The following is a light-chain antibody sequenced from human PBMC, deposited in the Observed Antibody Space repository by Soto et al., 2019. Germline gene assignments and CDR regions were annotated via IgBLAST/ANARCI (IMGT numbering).Light chain of an antibody. CDR2: GAS. V-gene: IGKV3-15*01. CDR1: QSVSSN. Sequence: EIVLTQSPATLSKKQGERATLSCRASQSVSSNLAWYQQKPGQAPRLLIYGASTRATGIPARFSGSGSGTEFTLTISSLQSEDLAIYYCQQYKIWPGWTFGQGTKVDIK. J-gene: IGKJ1*01. CDR3: QQYKIWPGWT.